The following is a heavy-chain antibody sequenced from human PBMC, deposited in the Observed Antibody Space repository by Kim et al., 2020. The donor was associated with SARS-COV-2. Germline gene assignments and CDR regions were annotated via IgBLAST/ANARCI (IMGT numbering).Heavy chain of an antibody. CDR1: GGSISSSSYY. J-gene: IGHJ5*02. D-gene: IGHD6-19*01. V-gene: IGHV4-39*01. CDR2: IYYSGST. Sequence: SETLSLTCTVSGGSISSSSYYWGWIRQPPGKGLEWIGSIYYSGSTYYNPSLKSRVTISVDTSKNQFSLKLSSVTAADTAVYYCASRSSGWYEHWFDPWGQGTLVTVSS. CDR3: ASRSSGWYEHWFDP.